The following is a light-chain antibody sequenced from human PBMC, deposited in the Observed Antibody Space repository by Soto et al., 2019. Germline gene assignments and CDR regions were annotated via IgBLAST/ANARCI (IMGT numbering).Light chain of an antibody. Sequence: QSVLTQPPSVSGSPGHSVAISCTGTSSDVGSYNLVSWYQQPPGSAPKLMLYDVNIRPSGVPNRFSGSKSGNTASLTISGLQAEDEADYYCTSWTTSTTMIFGGGTKVTVL. V-gene: IGLV2-18*02. CDR3: TSWTTSTTMI. CDR2: DVN. CDR1: SSDVGSYNL. J-gene: IGLJ2*01.